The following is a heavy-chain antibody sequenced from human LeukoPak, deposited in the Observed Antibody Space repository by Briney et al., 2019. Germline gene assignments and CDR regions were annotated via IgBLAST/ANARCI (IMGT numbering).Heavy chain of an antibody. CDR3: ARVDCSGGSCYSVYYGMDV. J-gene: IGHJ6*02. V-gene: IGHV3-21*01. CDR1: GFTFSSYS. D-gene: IGHD2-15*01. Sequence: SGGSLRLSCAASGFTFSSYSMNWVSQAPGKGLEWVSSISSSSSYIYYADSVKGRFTISRDNAKNSLYLQMNSLRAEDTAVYYCARVDCSGGSCYSVYYGMDVWGQGTTVTVSS. CDR2: ISSSSSYI.